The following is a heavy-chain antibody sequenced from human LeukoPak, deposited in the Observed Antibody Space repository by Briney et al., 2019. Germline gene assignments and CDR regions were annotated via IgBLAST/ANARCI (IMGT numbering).Heavy chain of an antibody. J-gene: IGHJ5*02. CDR1: GGSISSYY. CDR3: ARSDFWSTISPHWFDP. Sequence: SETLSLTWTVSGGSISSYYWSWIRQPPGKGLEWIGYIYYSGSTNYNPSLKSRVTISVDTSKNQFSLKLSSVTAADTAVYYCARSDFWSTISPHWFDPRGQGTLVTVSS. V-gene: IGHV4-59*01. D-gene: IGHD3-3*01. CDR2: IYYSGST.